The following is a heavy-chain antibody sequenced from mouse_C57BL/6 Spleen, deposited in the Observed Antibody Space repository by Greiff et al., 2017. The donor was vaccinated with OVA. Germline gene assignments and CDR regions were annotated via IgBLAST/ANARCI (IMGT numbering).Heavy chain of an antibody. CDR1: GYTFTSYW. Sequence: QVQLQQPGAELVMPGASVKLSCKASGYTFTSYWMHWVKQRPGQGLEWIGEIDPSDSYTNYTPKFKGKATLNVDESSSTAYMQRSSLTEEDAAVYYCAVPGYFDVWGKGTTVTVSS. V-gene: IGHV1-69*01. CDR2: IDPSDSYT. J-gene: IGHJ1*03. CDR3: AVPGYFDV. D-gene: IGHD5-1*01.